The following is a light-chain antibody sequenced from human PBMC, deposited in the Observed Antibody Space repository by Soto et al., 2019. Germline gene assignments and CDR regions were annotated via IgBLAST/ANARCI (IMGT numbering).Light chain of an antibody. CDR2: EVS. J-gene: IGLJ3*02. CDR1: GSDVGGYNY. Sequence: QSALTQPASVSGSPGQSITISCTGTGSDVGGYNYVSWYQQHPGKAPKLMIYEVSNRSSGVSNRFSGSKSGNTASLTISGLQAEDEADYYCSSYTSSSSLKWVFGGGTKLTVL. V-gene: IGLV2-14*01. CDR3: SSYTSSSSLKWV.